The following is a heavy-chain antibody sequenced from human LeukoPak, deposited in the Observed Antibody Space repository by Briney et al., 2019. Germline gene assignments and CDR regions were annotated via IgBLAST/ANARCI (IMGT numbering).Heavy chain of an antibody. J-gene: IGHJ5*02. Sequence: SETLSLTCAVYGGSFSGYYWSWIRQPPGKGLEWIGEINHSGSTNYNPSLKSRVTISVDTSKNQFSLKLSSVTAADTAVYYCARAYSGRGWFDPWGQGTLVTVSS. CDR1: GGSFSGYY. V-gene: IGHV4-34*01. CDR2: INHSGST. CDR3: ARAYSGRGWFDP. D-gene: IGHD6-13*01.